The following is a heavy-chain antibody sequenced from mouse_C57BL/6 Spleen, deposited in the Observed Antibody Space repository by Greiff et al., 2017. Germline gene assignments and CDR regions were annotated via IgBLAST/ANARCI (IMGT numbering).Heavy chain of an antibody. V-gene: IGHV3-6*01. CDR2: ISYDGSN. Sequence: EVQRVESGPGLVKPSQSLSLTCSVTGYSITSGYYWNWIRQFPGNKLEWMGYISYDGSNNYNPSLKNRISITRDTSKNQFFLKLNSVTTEDTATYYCARGGGYDRGMDYWGQGTSVTVSS. J-gene: IGHJ4*01. CDR1: GYSITSGYY. CDR3: ARGGGYDRGMDY. D-gene: IGHD2-2*01.